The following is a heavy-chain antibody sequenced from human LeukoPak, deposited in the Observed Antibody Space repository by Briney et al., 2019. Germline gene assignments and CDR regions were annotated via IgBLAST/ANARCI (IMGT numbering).Heavy chain of an antibody. V-gene: IGHV3-21*01. CDR3: AREGKTDCSSTSCYPLDV. D-gene: IGHD2-2*01. Sequence: GGSLRLSCAASGFTFSSYSMNWVRQAPGKGLEWVSSISSSSSYIYHVDSVKGRFTISRDNAKNSLYLQMNSLRAEDTAVYYCAREGKTDCSSTSCYPLDVWGKGTTVTVSS. CDR2: ISSSSSYI. J-gene: IGHJ6*04. CDR1: GFTFSSYS.